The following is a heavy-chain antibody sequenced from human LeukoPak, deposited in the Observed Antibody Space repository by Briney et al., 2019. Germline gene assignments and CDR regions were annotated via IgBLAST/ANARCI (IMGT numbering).Heavy chain of an antibody. V-gene: IGHV3-20*04. CDR2: INWSGGST. Sequence: GGSLRLSCTASGFALDEHGMSWVRQVPGKGLEWVSGINWSGGSTGRFTISRDNAKNSLYLQMDSLRAEDTALYYCARAPITSPFYFDYWGQGTLVTVSS. D-gene: IGHD2-2*01. CDR1: GFALDEHG. J-gene: IGHJ4*02. CDR3: ARAPITSPFYFDY.